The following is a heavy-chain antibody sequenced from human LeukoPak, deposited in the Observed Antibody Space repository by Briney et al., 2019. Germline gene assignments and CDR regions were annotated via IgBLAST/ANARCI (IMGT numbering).Heavy chain of an antibody. CDR1: GFTFSSYA. CDR3: ARDVTLGNFDY. D-gene: IGHD3-16*01. J-gene: IGHJ4*02. CDR2: ISNNGGST. V-gene: IGHV3-64D*09. Sequence: GGSLRLSCSASGFTFSSYAMHWVRQAPGKGLEYVSAISNNGGSTNYADSVKGRFTISRDNSQNTLYLQMSSLRAEDTAMYYCARDVTLGNFDYWGQGILVIVSS.